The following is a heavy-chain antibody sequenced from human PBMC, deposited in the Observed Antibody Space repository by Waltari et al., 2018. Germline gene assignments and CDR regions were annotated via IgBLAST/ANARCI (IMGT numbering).Heavy chain of an antibody. CDR2: ISGSGGST. CDR3: AKPNWGVYDAFDI. J-gene: IGHJ3*02. CDR1: GFTFSSYA. D-gene: IGHD7-27*01. Sequence: EVQLLESGGGLVQPGGSLRLSCADSGFTFSSYAMSWVRRAPGKGLECASAISGSGGSTYYADSVKGRFTISRDNSKSTLYLQMNSLRAEDTAVYYCAKPNWGVYDAFDIWGQGTMVTVSS. V-gene: IGHV3-23*01.